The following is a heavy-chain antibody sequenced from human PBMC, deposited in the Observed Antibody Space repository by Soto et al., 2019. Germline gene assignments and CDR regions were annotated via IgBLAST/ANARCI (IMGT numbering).Heavy chain of an antibody. CDR3: ARREIQGPIDY. CDR2: IYYSGTT. Sequence: QVQLQESGPGLVKPSDTLSLTCAVSGYSISSSNWWGWIRQPPGKGLEWIGYIYYSGTTYYKPSLTSRVNMSVDTSKNQFSLKLTSVTAVDTAVYYCARREIQGPIDYWGQGTLVTVSS. D-gene: IGHD1-26*01. J-gene: IGHJ4*02. CDR1: GYSISSSNW. V-gene: IGHV4-28*01.